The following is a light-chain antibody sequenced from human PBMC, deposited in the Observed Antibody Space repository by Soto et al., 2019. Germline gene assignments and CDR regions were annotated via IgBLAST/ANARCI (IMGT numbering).Light chain of an antibody. CDR2: GAS. V-gene: IGKV3-20*01. Sequence: EIVLTQSPGTLSLSPGERATLSCRASRTVTNNYLAWYQQKPGQAPRLLIFGASSRATDIPDRFGGSGSGTDFTLTISSLEPEDFAVYYCQQYGSSPLFTFGPGTKVDFK. CDR3: QQYGSSPLFT. CDR1: RTVTNNY. J-gene: IGKJ3*01.